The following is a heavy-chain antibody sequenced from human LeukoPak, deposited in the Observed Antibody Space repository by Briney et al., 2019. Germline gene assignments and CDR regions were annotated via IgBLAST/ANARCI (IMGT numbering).Heavy chain of an antibody. CDR2: ISSSSSYI. CDR3: ARAMEDIVEESYYMDV. V-gene: IGHV3-21*01. CDR1: GFTFSSYS. D-gene: IGHD2-15*01. J-gene: IGHJ6*03. Sequence: GGSLRLSCAASGFTFSSYSMNWVRQAPGKGLEWVSSISSSSSYIYYADSVKGRFTISRDNAKNSLYLQMNSLRAEDTAVYYCARAMEDIVEESYYMDVWGKGTTVTVSS.